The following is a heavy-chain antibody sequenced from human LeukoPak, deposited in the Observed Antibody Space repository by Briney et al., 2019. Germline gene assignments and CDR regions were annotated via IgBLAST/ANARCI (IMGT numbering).Heavy chain of an antibody. CDR3: ARKITVAGINWYFDL. J-gene: IGHJ2*01. CDR1: GFTFSSYW. CDR2: IKEDGSER. V-gene: IGHV3-7*01. Sequence: PGGSLRLSCAASGFTFSSYWMSWVRQAPGKGLEWVANIKEDGSERYYVDSVKGRFTISRDSAENSLYLQMNSLRAEDTAVYYCARKITVAGINWYFDLWGRGTLVTVSS. D-gene: IGHD6-19*01.